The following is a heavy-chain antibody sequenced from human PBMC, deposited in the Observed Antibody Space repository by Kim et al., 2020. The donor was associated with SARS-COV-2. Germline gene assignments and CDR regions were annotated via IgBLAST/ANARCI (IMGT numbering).Heavy chain of an antibody. J-gene: IGHJ6*02. Sequence: SLKRRVTISVETSKNQFSLKLSAVTAADTAVYYCARGGGAPYYYYYGMDVWGQGSTVTVSS. CDR3: ARGGGAPYYYYYGMDV. D-gene: IGHD1-26*01. V-gene: IGHV4-59*09.